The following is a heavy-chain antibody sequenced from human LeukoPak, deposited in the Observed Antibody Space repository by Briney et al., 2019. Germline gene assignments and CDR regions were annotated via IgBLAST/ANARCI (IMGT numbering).Heavy chain of an antibody. D-gene: IGHD6-13*01. CDR3: GRMNDSSWSGAFLDN. J-gene: IGHJ4*02. Sequence: GGTLRLSCAASGFTFSDYYMEWVRQAPGKGLEWVGRIRNRVNSYTTEYAETVKGRFTISRDGSKNSLYLQMNSLKVEDTGVYYCGRMNDSSWSGAFLDNWGQGTLVSVSS. V-gene: IGHV3-72*01. CDR2: IRNRVNSYTT. CDR1: GFTFSDYY.